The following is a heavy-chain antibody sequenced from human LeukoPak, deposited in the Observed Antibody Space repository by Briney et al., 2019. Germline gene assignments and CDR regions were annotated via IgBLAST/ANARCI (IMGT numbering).Heavy chain of an antibody. CDR1: GGSISSGGYC. CDR3: AGQRGIAARPFDY. CDR2: IYYSGSS. Sequence: PSQTLSLTCTVSGGSISSGGYCWSWIRQHPGKGLEWIGYIYYSGSSYYNPSLKSRVTISVATSKNQFSLKLSSVTAADTAVYYCAGQRGIAARPFDYWGQGTLVTVSS. J-gene: IGHJ4*02. V-gene: IGHV4-31*02. D-gene: IGHD6-6*01.